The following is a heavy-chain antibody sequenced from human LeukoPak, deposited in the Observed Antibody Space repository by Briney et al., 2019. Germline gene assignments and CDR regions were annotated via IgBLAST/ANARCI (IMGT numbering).Heavy chain of an antibody. J-gene: IGHJ4*02. V-gene: IGHV1-24*01. CDR1: GYTLTELS. CDR2: FDPEDGET. CDR3: ARAHTSAPGTLFDY. Sequence: ASVKVSCKVSGYTLTELSMHWVRQAPGKGLEWMGGFDPEDGETIYAQKFQGRVTMTEDTSTDTAYMELSSLRSEDTAVYYCARAHTSAPGTLFDYWGQGTLVTVSS. D-gene: IGHD3-3*01.